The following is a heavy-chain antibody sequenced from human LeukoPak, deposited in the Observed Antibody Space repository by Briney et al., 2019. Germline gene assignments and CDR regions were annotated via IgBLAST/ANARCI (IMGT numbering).Heavy chain of an antibody. Sequence: PSETLSLTCSVSGASISRYYWSWIRQPPGKGLEWIGYIYNSATSNYSPPRTSRVAISVDTSKNQFSLKLRSVTAADTAVYYCARLGAADTVWGQGTLVTVSS. V-gene: IGHV4-59*08. CDR3: ARLGAADTV. CDR2: IYNSATS. J-gene: IGHJ4*02. D-gene: IGHD6-13*01. CDR1: GASISRYY.